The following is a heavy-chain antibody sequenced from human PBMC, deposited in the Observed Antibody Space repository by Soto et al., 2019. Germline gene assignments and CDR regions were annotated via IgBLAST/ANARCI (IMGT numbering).Heavy chain of an antibody. CDR3: AHRGIPVTPLGDWYFDL. CDR1: GFSLSTSGVG. V-gene: IGHV2-5*02. CDR2: IYWDDDK. Sequence: QITLKESGPTLVKPTQTLTLTCTFSGFSLSTSGVGVGWIRQPPGKALEWLALIYWDDDKRYSPSLKSRLTITKDISKNQVVLTMTYMDPVDTATYYCAHRGIPVTPLGDWYFDLWGRGTQVTVSS. J-gene: IGHJ2*01. D-gene: IGHD4-17*01.